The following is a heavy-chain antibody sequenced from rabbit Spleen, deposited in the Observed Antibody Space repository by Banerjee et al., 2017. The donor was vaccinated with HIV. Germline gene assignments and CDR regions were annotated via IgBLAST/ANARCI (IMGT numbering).Heavy chain of an antibody. Sequence: QQQLVESGGGLVTLGGSLTLSCKASGIDFSRYGISWVHQAPGKGLEWIAYIYPAYGSTDYASWVNGRFTISLDNAQNTVFLQMTSLTAADTATYFCARDLDGVIGWNFGWWGPGTLVTVS. CDR3: ARDLDGVIGWNFGW. CDR1: GIDFSRYG. V-gene: IGHV1S47*01. D-gene: IGHD4-1*01. J-gene: IGHJ6*01. CDR2: IYPAYGST.